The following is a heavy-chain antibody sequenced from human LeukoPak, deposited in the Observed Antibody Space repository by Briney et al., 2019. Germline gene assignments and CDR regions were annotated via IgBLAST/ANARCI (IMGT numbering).Heavy chain of an antibody. Sequence: GGSLRLSCAASGFTFSTYALHWVRQTPGKGLEWVAFIRYDGSNEYYADSVKGRFTISRDNSKNTLYLQMNSLRAEDTAVYYCAKGPAGRYGDFTDYWGQGTLVTVSS. J-gene: IGHJ4*02. CDR1: GFTFSTYA. D-gene: IGHD4-17*01. CDR3: AKGPAGRYGDFTDY. V-gene: IGHV3-30*02. CDR2: IRYDGSNE.